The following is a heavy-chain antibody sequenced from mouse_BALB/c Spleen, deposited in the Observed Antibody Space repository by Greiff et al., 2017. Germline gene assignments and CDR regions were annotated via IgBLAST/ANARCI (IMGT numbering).Heavy chain of an antibody. CDR2: ISYSGST. J-gene: IGHJ3*01. V-gene: IGHV3-2*02. D-gene: IGHD4-1*01. CDR1: GYSITSDYA. CDR3: ARSSGTGFAY. Sequence: EVKLVESGPGLVKPSQSLSLTCTVTGYSITSDYAWNWIRQFPGNKLEWMGYISYSGSTSYNPSLKSRISITRDTSKNQFFLQLNSVTTEDTATYYCARSSGTGFAYWGQGTLVTVSA.